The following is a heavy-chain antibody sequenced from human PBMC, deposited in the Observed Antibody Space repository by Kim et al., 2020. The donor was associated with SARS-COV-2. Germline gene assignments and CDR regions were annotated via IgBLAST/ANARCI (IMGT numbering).Heavy chain of an antibody. V-gene: IGHV3-30*03. J-gene: IGHJ4*01. Sequence: GGSLRLSCAASGFTFSSYDMHWVRQAPGKGLEWVSYITYTGSTKYYADSVKGRFTISRDNAKNTLYLQMNSLRAEDTAVYYCARDKGKCAPHFDYW. D-gene: IGHD3-10*01. CDR3: ARDKGKCAPHFDY. CDR2: ITYTGSTK. CDR1: GFTFSSYD.